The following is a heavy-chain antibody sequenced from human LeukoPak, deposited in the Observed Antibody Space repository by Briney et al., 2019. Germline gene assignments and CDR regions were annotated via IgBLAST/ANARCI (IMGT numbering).Heavy chain of an antibody. V-gene: IGHV4-39*01. CDR2: VYYSGST. Sequence: PSETLSLTCSVSGGSVTGTTYDWAWIRQPPGKGLEWIGSVYYSGSTSYSPSLKSGVTISVDTSKKPFSLRLSSVSAADTAVYYCARNVSAGYFDYWGQGTLVTVSS. J-gene: IGHJ4*02. CDR3: ARNVSAGYFDY. CDR1: GGSVTGTTYD. D-gene: IGHD2-8*01.